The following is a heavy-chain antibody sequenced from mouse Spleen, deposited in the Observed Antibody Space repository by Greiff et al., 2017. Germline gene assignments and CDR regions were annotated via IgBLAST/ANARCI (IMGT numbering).Heavy chain of an antibody. V-gene: IGHV5-9-4*01. CDR1: GFTFSSYA. J-gene: IGHJ3*01. CDR3: AREEDGNFLFAY. Sequence: EVMLVESGGGLVKPGGSLKLSCAASGFTFSSYAMSWVRQSPEKRLEWVAEISSGGSYTYYPDTVTGRFTISRDNAKNTLYLEMSSLRSEDTAMYYCAREEDGNFLFAYWGQGTLVTVSA. CDR2: ISSGGSYT. D-gene: IGHD2-1*01.